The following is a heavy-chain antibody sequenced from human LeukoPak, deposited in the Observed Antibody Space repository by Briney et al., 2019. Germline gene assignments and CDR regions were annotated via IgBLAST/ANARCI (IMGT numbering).Heavy chain of an antibody. V-gene: IGHV3-23*01. CDR1: GFTFSSSA. D-gene: IGHD3-10*01. J-gene: IGHJ4*02. CDR3: AKGYYGSGSYGWFDY. Sequence: GSLRLSCAASGFTFSSSAMSWVRQAPGKGLEWVSTISGSGDRTYHADSVKGRFTISRDNSKNTLFLHMNSLRAEDTAVYSCAKGYYGSGSYGWFDYWGQGTLVTVSS. CDR2: ISGSGDRT.